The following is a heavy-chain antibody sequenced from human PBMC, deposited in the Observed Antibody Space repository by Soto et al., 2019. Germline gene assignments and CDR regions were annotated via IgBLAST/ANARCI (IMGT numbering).Heavy chain of an antibody. D-gene: IGHD3-3*01. CDR2: IYPSDSDT. CDR3: ARGGVSTRTFDY. Sequence: GESLKICCKGSGYNFAGYWIAWVRQMTGKGLELMGIIYPSDSDTRYRPSFQGQVTISADKSISSAYLQWSSLRASDTAMYYCARGGVSTRTFDYWGQGTPVTVS. CDR1: GYNFAGYW. V-gene: IGHV5-51*01. J-gene: IGHJ4*02.